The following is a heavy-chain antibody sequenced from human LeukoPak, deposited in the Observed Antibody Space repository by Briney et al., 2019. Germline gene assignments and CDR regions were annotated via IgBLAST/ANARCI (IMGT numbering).Heavy chain of an antibody. CDR2: IYPGDSDT. CDR3: ARHTGSSFRFLAADY. CDR1: GYSFTSYW. Sequence: GESLKISCKGSGYSFTSYWIAWVRQMPGKGLESLGIIYPGDSDTRYSPSFQGQVTISADKSISTAYLQWSSLKASDTAMYYCARHTGSSFRFLAADYWGQGTLVTVSS. V-gene: IGHV5-51*01. J-gene: IGHJ4*02. D-gene: IGHD3-3*01.